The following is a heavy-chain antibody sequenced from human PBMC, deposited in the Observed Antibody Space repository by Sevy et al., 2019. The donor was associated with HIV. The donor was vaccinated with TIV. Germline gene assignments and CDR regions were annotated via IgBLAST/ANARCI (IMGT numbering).Heavy chain of an antibody. J-gene: IGHJ4*02. D-gene: IGHD3-22*01. V-gene: IGHV3-23*01. CDR2: ISGSGGST. CDR1: GFTFSSYA. Sequence: GGSLRLSCAASGFTFSSYAMSWVRQAPGKGLEWVSAISGSGGSTYYEDSVKGRFTISRDNSKNTLYLQMNSLRAEDTAVYYYAKGPPPEDYYDSSGYPYYFDYWGQGTLVNVSS. CDR3: AKGPPPEDYYDSSGYPYYFDY.